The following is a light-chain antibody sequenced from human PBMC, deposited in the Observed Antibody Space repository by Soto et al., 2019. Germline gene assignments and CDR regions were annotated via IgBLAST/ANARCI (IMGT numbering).Light chain of an antibody. J-gene: IGKJ1*01. CDR2: DAS. V-gene: IGKV3-15*01. CDR3: QQYNSYSLVT. CDR1: QSISRS. Sequence: EIVLTQSPAILSVSPGERATLSCRASQSISRSLAWYQQKPGQAPRLLISDASTRATGIPARFSGSGSGTEFTLTISILQSDDFATYCCQQYNSYSLVTFGQGTKVDIK.